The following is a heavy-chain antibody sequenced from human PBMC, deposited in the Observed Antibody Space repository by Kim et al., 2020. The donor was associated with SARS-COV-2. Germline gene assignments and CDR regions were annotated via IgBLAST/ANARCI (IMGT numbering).Heavy chain of an antibody. V-gene: IGHV2-5*02. CDR2: VYWDDDA. CDR1: GLSLRTSGVS. CDR3: AHSSTSIVYLQT. J-gene: IGHJ1*01. D-gene: IGHD2-15*01. Sequence: PTLVNPTQTLTLTCSVSGLSLRTSGVSVAWIRQPPGKALEWVALVYWDDDARYNPYLRTRHTIIRATPRNEVPLTLTNMDPVDTGTYYCAHSSTSIVYLQTWGQGTLVTVSS.